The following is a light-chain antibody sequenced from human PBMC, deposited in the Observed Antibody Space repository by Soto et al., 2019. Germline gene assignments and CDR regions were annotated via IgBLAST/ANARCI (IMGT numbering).Light chain of an antibody. V-gene: IGKV3-20*01. CDR1: QSVDSRF. Sequence: EIVLTQSPGTLSLSPGEGVTLSCWTSQSVDSRFLAWFQQKRGQAPRLLIYATTSRAADIPDRFSGSGSGTHFTLTISRLEPEDFAIYYCQQYATSPQTFGQGTDVEIK. CDR3: QQYATSPQT. J-gene: IGKJ1*01. CDR2: ATT.